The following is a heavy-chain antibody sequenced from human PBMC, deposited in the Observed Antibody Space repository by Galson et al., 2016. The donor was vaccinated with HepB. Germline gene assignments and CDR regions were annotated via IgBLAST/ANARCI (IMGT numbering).Heavy chain of an antibody. V-gene: IGHV1-18*01. CDR3: TRTACAGGYIGDGRDY. CDR1: GYTFTSYG. D-gene: IGHD5-12*01. Sequence: SVKVSCKASGYTFTSYGIYWSRQAPGQGLEWMGWISGYDGNAYNGNTDYPPSLQGRVTMTTDTSTNTAYMELRNLRSDDTAVYYCTRTACAGGYIGDGRDYWGQGTLVIVSS. J-gene: IGHJ4*02. CDR2: ISGYDGNAYNGNT.